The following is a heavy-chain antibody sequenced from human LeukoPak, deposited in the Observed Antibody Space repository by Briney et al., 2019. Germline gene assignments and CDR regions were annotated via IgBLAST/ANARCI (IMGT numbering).Heavy chain of an antibody. Sequence: SVKVSCKASGGTFSSYAISWVRQAPGRGLEWMGGIIPIFGTANYAQKFQGRVTITADESTSTAYMELSSLRSEDTAVYYCASKRGYSYGLDYWGQGTLVTVSS. D-gene: IGHD5-18*01. V-gene: IGHV1-69*13. CDR1: GGTFSSYA. CDR3: ASKRGYSYGLDY. J-gene: IGHJ4*02. CDR2: IIPIFGTA.